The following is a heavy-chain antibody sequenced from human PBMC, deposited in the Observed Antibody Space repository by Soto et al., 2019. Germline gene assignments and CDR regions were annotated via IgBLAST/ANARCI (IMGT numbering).Heavy chain of an antibody. CDR1: GFTFSNAW. V-gene: IGHV3-15*07. J-gene: IGHJ6*02. CDR2: IKSKTDGGTT. D-gene: IGHD3-10*01. CDR3: TTSGGHGSGSYSYYGMDV. Sequence: EVQLVESGGGLVKPGGSLRLSCAASGFTFSNAWMNWVRQAPGKGLEWVGRIKSKTDGGTTDYAAPVKGRFTISRDDSKNTLYLQMNSLQTEDTAVYYCTTSGGHGSGSYSYYGMDVWGQGTTVTVSS.